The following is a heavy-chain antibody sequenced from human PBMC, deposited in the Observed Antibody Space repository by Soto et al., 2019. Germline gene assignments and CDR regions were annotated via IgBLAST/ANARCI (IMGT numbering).Heavy chain of an antibody. V-gene: IGHV4-61*01. CDR3: ARFVRSCSATTCSTRADV. Sequence: SETLSLTCTVSGGFVNSDTHSWSWIRQTPGKRLEWIGFIYSGGSTKNPSLRSRVTMSVDTSKNQFSLKLRSVIVADTAVYHCARFVRSCSATTCSTRADVWGQGITVTVPS. CDR2: IYSGGST. D-gene: IGHD2-2*01. CDR1: GGFVNSDTHS. J-gene: IGHJ6*02.